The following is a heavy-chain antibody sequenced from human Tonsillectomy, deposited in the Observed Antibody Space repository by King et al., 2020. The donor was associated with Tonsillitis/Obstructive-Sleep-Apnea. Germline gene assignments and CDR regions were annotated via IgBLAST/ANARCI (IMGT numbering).Heavy chain of an antibody. V-gene: IGHV1-2*04. CDR1: GYTFTGDY. CDR2: INLNSGGT. J-gene: IGHJ6*03. CDR3: ARGFLGSYDYYYMDV. Sequence: VQLVQSGAEVKKPGASVKVSCKTSGYTFTGDYMHWVRQAPGQGLEWMGWINLNSGGTNYAQKFQGWVTMTRDTSLSTAYMELSRLRSDDTAVYYCARGFLGSYDYYYMDVWGKGTTVTVSS. D-gene: IGHD1-26*01.